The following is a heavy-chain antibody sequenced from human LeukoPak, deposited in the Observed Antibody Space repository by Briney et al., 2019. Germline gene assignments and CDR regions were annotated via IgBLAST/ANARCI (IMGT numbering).Heavy chain of an antibody. Sequence: ASVKVSCKVSGYTFTDYYMHWVPQAPGKGLEWMGLVDPEDGETIYAEEFQGRVTITADTSTDTAYMELSSLRSEDTAVYYCARAYCGGDCYWNPFDYWGQGTLVTVSS. CDR3: ARAYCGGDCYWNPFDY. V-gene: IGHV1-69-2*01. CDR2: VDPEDGET. D-gene: IGHD2-21*02. CDR1: GYTFTDYY. J-gene: IGHJ4*02.